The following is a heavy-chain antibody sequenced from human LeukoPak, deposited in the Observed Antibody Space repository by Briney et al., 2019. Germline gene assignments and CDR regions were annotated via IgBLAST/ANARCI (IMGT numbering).Heavy chain of an antibody. Sequence: SVKVSGKASGGTFSSYAISCVRQAPGQGLEWMGGIIPIFGTANYAQKFQGRVTITADESTSTAYMELSSLRSEDTAVYYCAREAAALGSLDYWGQGTLVTVSS. D-gene: IGHD6-13*01. CDR2: IIPIFGTA. CDR1: GGTFSSYA. V-gene: IGHV1-69*13. J-gene: IGHJ4*02. CDR3: AREAAALGSLDY.